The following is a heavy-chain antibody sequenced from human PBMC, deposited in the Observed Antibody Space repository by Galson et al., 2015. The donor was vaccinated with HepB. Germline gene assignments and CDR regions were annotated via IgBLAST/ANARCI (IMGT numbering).Heavy chain of an antibody. CDR1: GFTFSSYA. CDR3: AKGIYSYGHYDDAFDI. D-gene: IGHD5-18*01. CDR2: TSGSDGST. Sequence: SLRLSCAASGFTFSSYAMSWVLQAPGKGLEWVSATSGSDGSTYYADSVRGRFTISRDNSKNTLYLQMNSLRAEDTAVYYCAKGIYSYGHYDDAFDIWGQGTMVTVSS. J-gene: IGHJ3*02. V-gene: IGHV3-23*01.